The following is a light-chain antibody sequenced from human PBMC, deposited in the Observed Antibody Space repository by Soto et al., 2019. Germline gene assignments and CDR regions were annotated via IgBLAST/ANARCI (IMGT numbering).Light chain of an antibody. J-gene: IGKJ1*01. V-gene: IGKV2D-29*01. CDR3: MQTKQLPVT. CDR1: QSLLHRDGKTY. CDR2: EAY. Sequence: DIVVTQTPLSLSVTPGQPASISCKSSQSLLHRDGKTYLHWYLQKPGQAPQVLIYEAYNRFSGVPDRFSGSGSGTDIKLEISRVETDDAGLYFCMQTKQLPVTFGQGTKVDLK.